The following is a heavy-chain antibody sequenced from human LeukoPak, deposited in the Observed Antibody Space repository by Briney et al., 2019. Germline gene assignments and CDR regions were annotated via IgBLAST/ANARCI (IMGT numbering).Heavy chain of an antibody. D-gene: IGHD3-9*01. CDR1: GGTFSSYA. CDR2: ISAYNGNT. V-gene: IGHV1-18*03. Sequence: ALVKVSCKASGGTFSSYAISWVRQAPGQGLEWMGWISAYNGNTNYAQKLQGRVTMTTDTSTSTAYMELRSLRSDDMAVYYCARDGPLLRYFDWLPVDYYYGMDVWGQGTTVTVSS. CDR3: ARDGPLLRYFDWLPVDYYYGMDV. J-gene: IGHJ6*02.